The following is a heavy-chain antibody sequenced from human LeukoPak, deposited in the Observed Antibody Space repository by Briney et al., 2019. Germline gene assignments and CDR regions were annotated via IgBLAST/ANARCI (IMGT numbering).Heavy chain of an antibody. CDR2: ISAYNGDT. Sequence: ASVKISCKASGYTFTDYAISWVRQAPGQGLEWMGWISAYNGDTNYAQKLQGRVTMTIDTSTSTAYMEVRGLTSDDTAVYFCARESRLHWFGGLPIDYWGQGTLVTVSS. J-gene: IGHJ4*02. V-gene: IGHV1-18*01. D-gene: IGHD3-10*01. CDR3: ARESRLHWFGGLPIDY. CDR1: GYTFTDYA.